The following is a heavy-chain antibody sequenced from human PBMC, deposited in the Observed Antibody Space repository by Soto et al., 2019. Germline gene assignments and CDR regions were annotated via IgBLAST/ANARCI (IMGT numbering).Heavy chain of an antibody. Sequence: QVELVESGGGVVQSGGSLRLSCAAPGFSFSIHALHWIRQAPGEGLEWVAVMSPSGKNQYYADSVKGRFTISRDNSKSTLSLKMISLGHADAAFYYGAIGVAFCYGTSRYWGQGTLVTVSS. V-gene: IGHV3-30*04. J-gene: IGHJ4*02. CDR1: GFSFSIHA. CDR3: AIGVAFCYGTSRY. CDR2: MSPSGKNQ. D-gene: IGHD2-2*01.